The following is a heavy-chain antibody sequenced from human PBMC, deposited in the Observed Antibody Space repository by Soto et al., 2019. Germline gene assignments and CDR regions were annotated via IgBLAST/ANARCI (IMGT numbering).Heavy chain of an antibody. J-gene: IGHJ5*02. D-gene: IGHD3-3*01. CDR1: GYTFTGYY. CDR2: INHNSGGT. V-gene: IGHV1-2*04. CDR3: ARGGNGDLDNWFDP. Sequence: QVQLVQSGAEVKKPGASVKVSCKASGYTFTGYYMHWVRQAPGQGLEWMGGINHNSGGTNYAQKFQGWVTMTRDTSISTAYMELSRLRSDDTAVYYCARGGNGDLDNWFDPWGQGTLVTVS.